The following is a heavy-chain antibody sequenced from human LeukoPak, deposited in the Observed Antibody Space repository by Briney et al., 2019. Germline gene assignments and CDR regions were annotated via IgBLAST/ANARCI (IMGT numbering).Heavy chain of an antibody. Sequence: ASVKVSCKASGGTFSSYAISWVRQAPGQGLEWMGGIIPIFGTANYAQKFQGRVTITADESTSTAYMELSSLRSEDTAVYYCARIPNDCGSTKCYYSFWFDPWGQGTLVTVSS. CDR2: IIPIFGTA. CDR1: GGTFSSYA. V-gene: IGHV1-69*13. J-gene: IGHJ5*02. CDR3: ARIPNDCGSTKCYYSFWFDP. D-gene: IGHD2-2*01.